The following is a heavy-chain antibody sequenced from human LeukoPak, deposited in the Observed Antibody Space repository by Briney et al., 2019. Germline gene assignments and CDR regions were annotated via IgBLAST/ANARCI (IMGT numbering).Heavy chain of an antibody. Sequence: PGGSLRLSCAASGFTFSSYRMNWVRQAPGKGLEGVSYISSSSSSIYYADSVKGRFTVSRDNAKNSLYLQMNSLRAEDTAVYYCARDPGYCTSTSCTGGVLDYWGQGTLVTVSS. J-gene: IGHJ4*02. CDR2: ISSSSSSI. V-gene: IGHV3-48*04. CDR1: GFTFSSYR. D-gene: IGHD2-2*01. CDR3: ARDPGYCTSTSCTGGVLDY.